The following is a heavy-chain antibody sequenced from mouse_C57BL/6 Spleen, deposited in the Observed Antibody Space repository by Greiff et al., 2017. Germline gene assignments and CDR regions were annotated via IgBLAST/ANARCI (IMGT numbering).Heavy chain of an antibody. Sequence: QVQLQQSGAELVRPGTSVKVSCKASGYAFTNYLIEWVKQRPGQGLEWIGVINPGSGGTNYNEKFKGKATLTADKSSSTAYMQLSSLTSEDSAVYFGARPGYYGSSPYYVDYWGQGTTLTVSS. J-gene: IGHJ2*01. V-gene: IGHV1-54*01. D-gene: IGHD1-1*01. CDR3: ARPGYYGSSPYYVDY. CDR2: INPGSGGT. CDR1: GYAFTNYL.